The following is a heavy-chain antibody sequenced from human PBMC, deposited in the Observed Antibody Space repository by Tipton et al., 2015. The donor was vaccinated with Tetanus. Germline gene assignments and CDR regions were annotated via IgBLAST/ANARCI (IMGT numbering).Heavy chain of an antibody. Sequence: QLVQSGGEVKKPGESLKISCKGSGYIFNNYWIGWVRQKPGQGLEWMGTIYPGNYDTKYSPYFQGQVTIPADKSINTAYLEWSSLKASDTVMYCCAASELVTRGGFRAFDIWGQGTMVTVSS. CDR1: GYIFNNYW. CDR3: AASELVTRGGFRAFDI. CDR2: IYPGNYDT. J-gene: IGHJ3*02. V-gene: IGHV5-51*01. D-gene: IGHD2-21*02.